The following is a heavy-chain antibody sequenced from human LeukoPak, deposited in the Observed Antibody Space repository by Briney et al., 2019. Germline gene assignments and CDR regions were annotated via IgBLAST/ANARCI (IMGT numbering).Heavy chain of an antibody. D-gene: IGHD1-26*01. V-gene: IGHV3-64D*09. CDR3: AKDLYGWEPKSGDY. Sequence: PGGSLRLSCSASGFTFSTYAMHWVRQAPGKGLEYVSAISSNGISTYYADSVKGRFTISRDNSKNTLYLQMSSLRAEDTAVYYCAKDLYGWEPKSGDYWGEGTLVTVSS. J-gene: IGHJ4*02. CDR1: GFTFSTYA. CDR2: ISSNGIST.